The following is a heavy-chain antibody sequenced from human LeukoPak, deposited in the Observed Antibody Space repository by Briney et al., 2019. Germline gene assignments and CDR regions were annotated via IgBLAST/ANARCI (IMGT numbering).Heavy chain of an antibody. D-gene: IGHD3-3*01. CDR1: GYSFTGYY. Sequence: ASVKVSCKASGYSFTGYYMHWVRQAPGQGLEWMGWINPNSGGTNYAQKFQGRVTMTRDTSISTAYVELSGLRSDDTAVYYCARDLWDFWSGYYVSTFDYWGQGTLVTVSS. J-gene: IGHJ4*02. CDR3: ARDLWDFWSGYYVSTFDY. V-gene: IGHV1-2*02. CDR2: INPNSGGT.